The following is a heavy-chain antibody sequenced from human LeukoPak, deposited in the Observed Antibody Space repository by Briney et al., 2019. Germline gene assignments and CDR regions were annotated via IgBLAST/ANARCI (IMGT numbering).Heavy chain of an antibody. CDR3: AKLPSIAAAGARDY. CDR2: ISGSGGST. D-gene: IGHD6-13*01. J-gene: IGHJ4*02. V-gene: IGHV3-23*01. Sequence: GGSLRLSCAASGFTFSSYSMNWVRQAPGKGLEWVSAISGSGGSTYYADSVKGRFTISRDNSKNTLYLQMNSLRAEDTAVYYCAKLPSIAAAGARDYWGQGTLVTVSS. CDR1: GFTFSSYS.